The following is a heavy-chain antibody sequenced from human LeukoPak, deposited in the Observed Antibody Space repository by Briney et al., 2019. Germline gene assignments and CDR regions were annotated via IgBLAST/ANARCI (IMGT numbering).Heavy chain of an antibody. J-gene: IGHJ6*03. CDR1: GYTFTDYY. D-gene: IGHD6-19*01. CDR2: INSDSDAT. Sequence: ASVKVSCKASGYTFTDYYIHWVRQAPGQGLEWMGWINSDSDATYYAQKFQGRVIMTRDTSSSTAYMDLSTLKSDDTAVYYCARVSGWYEDYYYYMDVWGKGTTVTVSS. V-gene: IGHV1-2*02. CDR3: ARVSGWYEDYYYYMDV.